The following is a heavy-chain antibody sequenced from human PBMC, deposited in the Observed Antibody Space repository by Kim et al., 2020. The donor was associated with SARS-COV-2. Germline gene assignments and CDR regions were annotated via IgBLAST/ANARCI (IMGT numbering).Heavy chain of an antibody. CDR2: IYYSGST. CDR3: ARGFAGLGHGYDYYYYGMDV. Sequence: SETLSLTCTVSGGSISSYYWSWIRQPPGKGLEWIGYIYYSGSTNYNPSLKSRVTISVDTSKNQFSLKLSSVTAADTAVYYCARGFAGLGHGYDYYYYGMDVWGQGTTVTVSS. D-gene: IGHD3-16*01. V-gene: IGHV4-59*01. J-gene: IGHJ6*02. CDR1: GGSISSYY.